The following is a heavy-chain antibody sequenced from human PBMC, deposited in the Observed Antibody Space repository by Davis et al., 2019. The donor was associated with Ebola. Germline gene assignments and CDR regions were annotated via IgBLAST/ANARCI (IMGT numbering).Heavy chain of an antibody. CDR3: ARDRSGYYGSAYYFDH. D-gene: IGHD3-10*01. CDR2: IKQDGSAE. Sequence: PGGSLRLSCAASGFTFSSYWMSWVRQTPGKGLEWVANIKQDGSAEHYVDSVKGRFSISRDNTKNSLYLQMDSLRVEDTAVYYCARDRSGYYGSAYYFDHWGQGTQVTVSS. V-gene: IGHV3-7*01. J-gene: IGHJ4*02. CDR1: GFTFSSYW.